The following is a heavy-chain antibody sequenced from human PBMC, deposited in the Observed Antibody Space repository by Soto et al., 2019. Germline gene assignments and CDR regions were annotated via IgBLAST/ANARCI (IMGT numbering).Heavy chain of an antibody. CDR2: AYYRSHWYN. J-gene: IGHJ6*02. V-gene: IGHV6-1*01. D-gene: IGHD6-6*01. Sequence: TLSLTCAISGDSVSSNSGAWNWIRQSPSRGLEWLGRAYYRSHWYNDFAVSVKSRVTIDPDTSKNQFSLQLNSVTPEDTAVYYCVRQYRDSQYYSGLDVWGQGTTVTVS. CDR1: GDSVSSNSGA. CDR3: VRQYRDSQYYSGLDV.